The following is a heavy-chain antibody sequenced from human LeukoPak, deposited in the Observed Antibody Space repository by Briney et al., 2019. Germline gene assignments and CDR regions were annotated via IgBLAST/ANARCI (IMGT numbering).Heavy chain of an antibody. CDR2: IHTSGRT. CDR3: ARDHSGSFWTFDY. CDR1: GGSISGGSYY. V-gene: IGHV4-61*09. D-gene: IGHD1-26*01. J-gene: IGHJ4*02. Sequence: NASETLSLTCTVSGGSISGGSYYWNWIRQPAGKGLEWIGHIHTSGRTSYKSSLKSRVTISIDTSNNEFSLRLSSVTAADTAIYHCARDHSGSFWTFDYWGQGSLVTVSS.